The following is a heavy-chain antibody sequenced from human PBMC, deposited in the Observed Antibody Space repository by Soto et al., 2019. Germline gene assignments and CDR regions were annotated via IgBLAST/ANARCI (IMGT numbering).Heavy chain of an antibody. Sequence: EVQLLESVGGLVQPGGSLRLSCAASGFTFSSYAMSWVRQAPGKGLEWVSAISGSGGSTYYADSVKGRFTISRDNSKNTLYLQMHSLRAQDTAVYYCARTAVAGFFDYWGQRTLATVSS. V-gene: IGHV3-23*01. J-gene: IGHJ4*02. D-gene: IGHD6-19*01. CDR3: ARTAVAGFFDY. CDR1: GFTFSSYA. CDR2: ISGSGGST.